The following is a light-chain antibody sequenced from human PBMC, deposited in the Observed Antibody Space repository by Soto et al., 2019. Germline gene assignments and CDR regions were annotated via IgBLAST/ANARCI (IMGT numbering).Light chain of an antibody. J-gene: IGLJ1*01. Sequence: QSALTQPRSVSGSPGQSLTISCTGTSSDVGGYNYVSWYQQYPVKVPKLMIYDVTKRPSGVPDRFSGSKSGNTSSLTISGLQAEDEADYYCCSHAGSYTYVFGTGTKVTVL. CDR2: DVT. CDR3: CSHAGSYTYV. V-gene: IGLV2-11*01. CDR1: SSDVGGYNY.